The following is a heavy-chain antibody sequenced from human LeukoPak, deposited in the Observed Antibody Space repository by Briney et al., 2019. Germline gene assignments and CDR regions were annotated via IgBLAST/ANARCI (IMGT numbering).Heavy chain of an antibody. Sequence: QAGGSLRLSCAASGFSFGSYAMSWVRQAPGKGLEWVSAISGRAGSTYYADSVKGRFTISRENSKNTLYMQMNSLRAEDTAVYYCAKDRGSGWPQFDYWGQGTLVTVSS. CDR1: GFSFGSYA. CDR2: ISGRAGST. J-gene: IGHJ4*02. V-gene: IGHV3-23*01. D-gene: IGHD6-19*01. CDR3: AKDRGSGWPQFDY.